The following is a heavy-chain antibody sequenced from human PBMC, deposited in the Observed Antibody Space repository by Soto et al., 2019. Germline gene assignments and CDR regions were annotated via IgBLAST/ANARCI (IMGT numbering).Heavy chain of an antibody. D-gene: IGHD1-26*01. Sequence: EVHLVESGGGLVQTGGSLRLSCAISESTVSRDWMNWVRQVPGKGLEWVAHTNQDGSLKYYVDSVKGRFTISRDNAKKSLYLQMNSLRAGDTAMYYCSGGVGDAFWGQGTLVTVSS. V-gene: IGHV3-7*01. CDR3: SGGVGDAF. J-gene: IGHJ4*02. CDR2: TNQDGSLK. CDR1: ESTVSRDW.